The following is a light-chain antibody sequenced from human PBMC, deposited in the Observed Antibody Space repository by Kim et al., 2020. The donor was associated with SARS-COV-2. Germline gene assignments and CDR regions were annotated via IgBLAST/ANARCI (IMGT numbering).Light chain of an antibody. V-gene: IGLV2-14*03. CDR2: DVT. Sequence: QSALTQPASVSGSPGQSITISCTGTRSDVGGYNYVSWYQQHPGKAPKVMIYDVTNRPSGVSNRFSGSKSGNTASLTISGLQTEDEADYYCSSYTGTNVYVFGTGTKVTVL. CDR1: RSDVGGYNY. J-gene: IGLJ1*01. CDR3: SSYTGTNVYV.